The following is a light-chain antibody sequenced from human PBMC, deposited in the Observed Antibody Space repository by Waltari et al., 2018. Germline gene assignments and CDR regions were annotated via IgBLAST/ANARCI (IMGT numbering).Light chain of an antibody. J-gene: IGKJ4*01. CDR2: ATS. CDR1: QRISGY. Sequence: DIQMTQSPSPLSASLGDRATTTWRPNQRISGYLKWYQQKPGKAPKVLIYATSRLQSGVPSRFSGSGAGTDFTLTINSLQAEDFATDYCPQSYRTPPLAFGGGTKVEIK. CDR3: PQSYRTPPLA. V-gene: IGKV1-39*01.